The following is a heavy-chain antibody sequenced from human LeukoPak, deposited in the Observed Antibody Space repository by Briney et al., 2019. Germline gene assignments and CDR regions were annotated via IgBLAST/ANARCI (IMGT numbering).Heavy chain of an antibody. Sequence: PSETLSLTCTVSGGSISSSSYYWGWIRQPPGKGLEWIGSIYYSGSTYYNPSLKSRVTISVDTSKNQFSLKLSSVTAADTAVYYCARVRITMIVVVITAGDAFDIWGQGTMVTVSS. CDR3: ARVRITMIVVVITAGDAFDI. V-gene: IGHV4-39*07. D-gene: IGHD3-22*01. CDR2: IYYSGST. CDR1: GGSISSSSYY. J-gene: IGHJ3*02.